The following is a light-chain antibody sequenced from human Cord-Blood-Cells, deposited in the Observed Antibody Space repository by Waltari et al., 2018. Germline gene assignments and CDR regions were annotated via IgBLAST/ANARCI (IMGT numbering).Light chain of an antibody. Sequence: QSALPQPPPASGSPGQSVTITCTGTSSDVGGYNYVSWYQQHPGKAPQLMIYEVRKRPSGCPDRFSGSKSGNTASLTVSGLQAEDEADYYCSSYAGSNNWVFGGGTKLTVL. CDR1: SSDVGGYNY. CDR2: EVR. CDR3: SSYAGSNNWV. J-gene: IGLJ3*02. V-gene: IGLV2-8*01.